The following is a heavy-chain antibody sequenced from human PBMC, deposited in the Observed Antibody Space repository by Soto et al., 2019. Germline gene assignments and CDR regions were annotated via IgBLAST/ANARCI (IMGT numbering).Heavy chain of an antibody. CDR1: GGSFSGYY. CDR2: INHSGST. V-gene: IGHV4-34*01. D-gene: IGHD6-13*01. J-gene: IGHJ5*02. CDR3: AREPGYSSSWYVRGRNWFEP. Sequence: SETLSLTCAVYGGSFSGYYWSWIRQPPGKGLEWIGEINHSGSTNYNPSLKSRVTISVDTSKNQFSLKLSSVTAADTAVYYCAREPGYSSSWYVRGRNWFEPWGQGTLVTVSS.